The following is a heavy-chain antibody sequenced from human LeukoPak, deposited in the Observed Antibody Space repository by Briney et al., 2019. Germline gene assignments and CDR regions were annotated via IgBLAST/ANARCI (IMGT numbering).Heavy chain of an antibody. V-gene: IGHV3-7*01. CDR1: GFTFSSYW. CDR2: IKQDGSEK. CDR3: ARDRRRRVPGIHNNWFDP. J-gene: IGHJ5*02. Sequence: PGGSLRLSCAASGFTFSSYWMSWVRQAPGKGLEWVANIKQDGSEKYYVDSVKGRFTISRDNAKNSLYLQMNSLRAEDTAVYYCARDRRRRVPGIHNNWFDPWGQGTLVTVSS. D-gene: IGHD3-10*01.